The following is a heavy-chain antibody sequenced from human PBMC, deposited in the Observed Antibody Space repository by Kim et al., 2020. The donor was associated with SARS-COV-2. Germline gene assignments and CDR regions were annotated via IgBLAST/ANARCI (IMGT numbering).Heavy chain of an antibody. CDR2: MNPNSGNT. V-gene: IGHV1-8*01. CDR3: ATRRSWSIGYYGMDV. CDR1: GYTFTSYD. D-gene: IGHD3-10*01. J-gene: IGHJ6*02. Sequence: ASVKVSCKASGYTFTSYDINWVRQATGQGLEWMGWMNPNSGNTGYAQKFQGRVTMTRNTSISTAYMELSSLRSEDTAVYYCATRRSWSIGYYGMDVWGQGTTVTVSS.